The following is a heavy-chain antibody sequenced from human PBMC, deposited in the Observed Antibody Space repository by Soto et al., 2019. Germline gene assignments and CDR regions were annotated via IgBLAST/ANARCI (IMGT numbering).Heavy chain of an antibody. CDR1: GYTFTSYV. CDR3: AREGGVWGSFRYFDY. J-gene: IGHJ4*02. D-gene: IGHD3-16*02. Sequence: QVQLVQSGVEVQKPGASVKVSCKASGYTFTSYVINWLRQAPGQGLEWMGWISPYNGNTNYGQKLKGRVTMTQATSTSIAYMELRSLRSDDTAVYYCAREGGVWGSFRYFDYWGQGTLVTVSS. V-gene: IGHV1-18*04. CDR2: ISPYNGNT.